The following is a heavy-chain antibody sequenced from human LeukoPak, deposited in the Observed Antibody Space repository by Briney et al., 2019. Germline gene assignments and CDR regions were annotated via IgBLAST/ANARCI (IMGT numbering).Heavy chain of an antibody. CDR3: AREGYSYGYEDAFDI. J-gene: IGHJ3*02. V-gene: IGHV4-34*01. Sequence: PSETLSLTCGVYGGSFSDYYWSWIRQPPGKGLEWIGQINHSGNTNYNPSLKSRVTISVDMSKNQFSLKLSSVTAADTAVYYCAREGYSYGYEDAFDIWGQGTMVTVSS. D-gene: IGHD5-18*01. CDR2: INHSGNT. CDR1: GGSFSDYY.